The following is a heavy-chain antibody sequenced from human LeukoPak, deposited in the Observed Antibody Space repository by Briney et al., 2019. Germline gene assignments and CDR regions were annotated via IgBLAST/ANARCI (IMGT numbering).Heavy chain of an antibody. Sequence: GGSLRLSCAASGFTFSSYAMHWVRQAPGKGLEWVSAISGSGGSTYYADSVKGRFTISRDNSKNTLYLQMNSLRAEDTAVYYCAKGYYDFWSGYCFDPWGQGTLVTVSS. V-gene: IGHV3-23*01. CDR2: ISGSGGST. CDR3: AKGYYDFWSGYCFDP. J-gene: IGHJ5*02. D-gene: IGHD3-3*01. CDR1: GFTFSSYA.